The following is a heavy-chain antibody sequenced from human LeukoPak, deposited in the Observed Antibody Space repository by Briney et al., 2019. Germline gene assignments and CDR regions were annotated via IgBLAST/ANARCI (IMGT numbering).Heavy chain of an antibody. J-gene: IGHJ4*02. CDR1: GFTFSSYG. D-gene: IGHD2-15*01. V-gene: IGHV3-33*01. CDR3: ARAKWWLATRPREFDY. CDR2: IWYDGSNK. Sequence: PGRSLRLSCAASGFTFSSYGMHWVRQAPGKGLEWVAVIWYDGSNKYYADSVKGRFTISRDNSKNTLYLQMNSLRAEDTAVYYCARAKWWLATRPREFDYWGQGTLVTVSS.